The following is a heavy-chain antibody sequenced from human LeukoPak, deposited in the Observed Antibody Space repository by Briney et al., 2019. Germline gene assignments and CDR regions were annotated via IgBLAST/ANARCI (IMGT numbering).Heavy chain of an antibody. D-gene: IGHD6-13*01. CDR3: TREAAAGINY. V-gene: IGHV3-7*01. CDR1: GFALSTYW. CDR2: IKQDGSEK. J-gene: IGHJ4*02. Sequence: PGGSLRLSCAASGFALSTYWRSWVRQAPGKGLEWVANIKQDGSEKYYLDSVKGRFTISRDNAKNSLYLQMNSLRAEDTAVYFCTREAAAGINYWGQGTLVTVSS.